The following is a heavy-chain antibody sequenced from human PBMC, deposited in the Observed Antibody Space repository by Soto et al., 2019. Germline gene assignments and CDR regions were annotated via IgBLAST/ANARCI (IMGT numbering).Heavy chain of an antibody. V-gene: IGHV4-28*01. CDR1: GYSISSSNW. CDR3: ARSEIKGPIDY. J-gene: IGHJ4*02. Sequence: QVQLQESGPGLVKPSDTLSLTGAVSGYSISSSNWWGWIRQPPGKGLEWIGYIYYRGHTYYNPSLKRRVTMSVDTSKNQFPLKLTSVTAVETAVYYCARSEIKGPIDYWGQGTLVTVSS. CDR2: IYYRGHT.